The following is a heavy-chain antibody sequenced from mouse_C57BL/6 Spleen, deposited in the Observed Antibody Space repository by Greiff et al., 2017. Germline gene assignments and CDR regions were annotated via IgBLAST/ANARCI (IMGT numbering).Heavy chain of an antibody. J-gene: IGHJ2*01. Sequence: VQLQQSGAGLVKPGASVKLSCKASGYTFTDYYINWVKQRPGQGLEWIGKIGPRSGSTYYNEKFKVKATLTADKSSSTDYMQLSILTSEDAVVYFCARGLLRSYFDYWGQGTTLTVSS. CDR3: ARGLLRSYFDY. D-gene: IGHD1-1*01. V-gene: IGHV1-77*01. CDR1: GYTFTDYY. CDR2: IGPRSGST.